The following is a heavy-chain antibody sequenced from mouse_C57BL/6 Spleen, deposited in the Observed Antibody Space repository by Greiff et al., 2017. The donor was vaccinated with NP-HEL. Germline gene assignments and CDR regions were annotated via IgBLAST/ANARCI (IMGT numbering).Heavy chain of an antibody. J-gene: IGHJ4*01. CDR3: ARYGYPYYAMDY. CDR2: IDPSDSET. CDR1: GYTFTSYW. V-gene: IGHV1-52*01. Sequence: QVQLQQPGAELVRPGSSVKLSCKASGYTFTSYWMHWVKQRPIQGLEWIGNIDPSDSETHYNQKFKDKATLTVDKSSSTAYMQLSSLTSEDSAVYYCARYGYPYYAMDYWGQGTSVTVSS. D-gene: IGHD2-2*01.